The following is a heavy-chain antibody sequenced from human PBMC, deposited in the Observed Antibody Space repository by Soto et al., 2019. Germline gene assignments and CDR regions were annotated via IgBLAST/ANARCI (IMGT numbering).Heavy chain of an antibody. V-gene: IGHV3-30-3*01. D-gene: IGHD3-3*01. J-gene: IGHJ4*02. CDR1: GFTFSSYA. Sequence: GGSLRLSCAASGFTFSSYAMHWVRQAPGKGLEWVAVISYDGSNKYYADSVKGRFTISRDNSKNTLYLQMNSLRAEDTAVYYCAKDPDFDFWSGYFGYWGQGTLVTVSS. CDR3: AKDPDFDFWSGYFGY. CDR2: ISYDGSNK.